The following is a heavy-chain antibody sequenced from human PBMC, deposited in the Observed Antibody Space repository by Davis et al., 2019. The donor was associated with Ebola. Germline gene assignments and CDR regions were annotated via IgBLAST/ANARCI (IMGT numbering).Heavy chain of an antibody. CDR3: ARGIQLWLLGVDY. CDR2: ISSSSSTI. V-gene: IGHV3-48*04. D-gene: IGHD5-18*01. CDR1: GFTFTSYS. J-gene: IGHJ4*02. Sequence: PGGSLRLSCAASGFTFTSYSMNWVRQAPGKGLEWVSYISSSSSTIYYADSVKGRFTISRDNAKNSLYLQMNSLRVEDTAVYYCARGIQLWLLGVDYWGQGTLVTVSS.